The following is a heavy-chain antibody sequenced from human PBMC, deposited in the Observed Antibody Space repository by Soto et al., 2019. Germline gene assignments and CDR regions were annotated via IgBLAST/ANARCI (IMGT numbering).Heavy chain of an antibody. CDR2: IYWDDDK. CDR1: GFSLSTSGVG. CDR3: AHSLMYSSSLASAFDY. Sequence: QITLKESGPTLVKPTQTLTLTCTFSGFSLSTSGVGVGWIRQPPGKALEWLALIYWDDDKRYSPSLKSRLTITKDPPKNQVVLTRTNMDPVYTATYCCAHSLMYSSSLASAFDYWGQGTLVTVSS. V-gene: IGHV2-5*02. D-gene: IGHD6-13*01. J-gene: IGHJ4*02.